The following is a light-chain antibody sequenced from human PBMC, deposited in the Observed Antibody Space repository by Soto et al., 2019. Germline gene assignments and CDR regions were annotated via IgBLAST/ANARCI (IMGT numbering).Light chain of an antibody. V-gene: IGLV2-14*01. J-gene: IGLJ2*01. CDR2: EVS. CDR1: NSDVGGYNY. Sequence: QSVLTQPASVSGSPRQSITTSCTGTNSDVGGYNYVSWYQQHPGKAPKLMIYEVSNRPSGVSNRFSGSKSGNTASLTISGLQAEDEADYYCSSYTSSNTLGVFGGGTKLTVL. CDR3: SSYTSSNTLGV.